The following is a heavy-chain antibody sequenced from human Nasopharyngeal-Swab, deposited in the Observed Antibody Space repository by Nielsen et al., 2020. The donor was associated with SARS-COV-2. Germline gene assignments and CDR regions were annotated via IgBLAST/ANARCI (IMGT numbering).Heavy chain of an antibody. CDR1: GFTFSSYA. V-gene: IGHV3-23*01. J-gene: IGHJ4*02. CDR3: ARDGLDYDFWSAYFMDV. Sequence: GGSLRLSCAASGFTFSSYAMSWVRQAPGKGLEWVSVISGSGGSTYYADSVKGRFTISRDNSDNTLYLRMNSLRAEDTAVYFCARDGLDYDFWSAYFMDVWGQGTLVTVSS. D-gene: IGHD3-3*01. CDR2: ISGSGGST.